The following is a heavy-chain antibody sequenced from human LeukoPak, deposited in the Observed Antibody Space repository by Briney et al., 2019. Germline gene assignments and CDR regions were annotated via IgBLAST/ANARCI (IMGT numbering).Heavy chain of an antibody. CDR3: ARRWLNDYGVNSAFDI. V-gene: IGHV4-61*02. CDR2: IYTSGST. D-gene: IGHD4-17*01. Sequence: PSQTLSLTCTVSGGSISSGTYYWSWVRQPAGKGLERIGRIYTSGSTNYNPSLKSRVTISVDTSKNQFSLKLSSVTAADTAVYYCARRWLNDYGVNSAFDIWGQGTMVTVSS. J-gene: IGHJ3*02. CDR1: GGSISSGTYY.